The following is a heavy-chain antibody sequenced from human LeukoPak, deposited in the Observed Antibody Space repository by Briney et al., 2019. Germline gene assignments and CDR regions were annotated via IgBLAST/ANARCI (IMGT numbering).Heavy chain of an antibody. J-gene: IGHJ5*02. V-gene: IGHV3-30-3*01. Sequence: GRSLRLSCAASGFTFSSYAMHWVRQAPGKGLEWVAVISYDGSNKYYADSVKGRFTISRDNSKNTLYLQMNSLRAEDTAVYYCARPYDFWSGPFDPWGQGTLVTVSS. CDR3: ARPYDFWSGPFDP. CDR1: GFTFSSYA. D-gene: IGHD3-3*01. CDR2: ISYDGSNK.